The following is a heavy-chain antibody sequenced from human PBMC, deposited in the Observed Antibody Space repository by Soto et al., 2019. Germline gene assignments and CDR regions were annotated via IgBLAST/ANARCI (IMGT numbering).Heavy chain of an antibody. Sequence: QLQLQESGPGLVKPSETLSLTCTVSGGSISSRSHYWGWIRQSPGKHLEWIGSSYYRGSTNYNPSPQTRGTISVETSKNQVSLKVYSVTAADTAVYYCATADGFGVVTPFFEYWGQGILVTVSS. D-gene: IGHD3-3*01. V-gene: IGHV4-39*01. J-gene: IGHJ4*02. CDR3: ATADGFGVVTPFFEY. CDR2: SYYRGST. CDR1: GGSISSRSHY.